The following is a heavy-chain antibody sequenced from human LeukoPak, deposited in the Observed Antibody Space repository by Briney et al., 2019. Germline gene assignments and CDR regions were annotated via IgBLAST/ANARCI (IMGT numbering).Heavy chain of an antibody. D-gene: IGHD3-9*01. CDR3: AKVLNTYYDILTAYAFDY. V-gene: IGHV3-74*01. Sequence: GGSLRLSCAASGFTFSSYWMHWVRQAPGKGLVWVSRINSDGSSTSYADSVKGRFTISRDYSKNTLYLQMNSLRAEDTAVYYCAKVLNTYYDILTAYAFDYWGQGTLVTVSS. CDR2: INSDGSST. J-gene: IGHJ4*02. CDR1: GFTFSSYW.